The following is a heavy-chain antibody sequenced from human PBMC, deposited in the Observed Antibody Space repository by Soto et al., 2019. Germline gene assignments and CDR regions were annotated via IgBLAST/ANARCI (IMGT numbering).Heavy chain of an antibody. V-gene: IGHV2-5*02. Sequence: QITVKESGLTLVKPTETLTLTCTFSGFSLNTFGMGVGWIRQPPGKALEWLALIYWDDDKRYSPSLRSRLTITWDTSRDQVDLIMTNMDPADTATYYCARLTRGVYDSGRLWEKFDYWGQGILVPVSS. CDR1: GFSLNTFGMG. D-gene: IGHD5-12*01. CDR2: IYWDDDK. CDR3: ARLTRGVYDSGRLWEKFDY. J-gene: IGHJ4*02.